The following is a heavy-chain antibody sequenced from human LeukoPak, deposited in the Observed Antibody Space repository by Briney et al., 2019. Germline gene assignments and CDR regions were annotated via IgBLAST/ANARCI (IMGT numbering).Heavy chain of an antibody. Sequence: GGSLKLSCAASGFTFSGSAMHWVRQASGKGLEWVGRIRSKANSYATAYAASVKGRFTISRDDSKNTAYLQMNSLKTEDTAVYYCTRLPTLATDYWGQGTLVTVSS. CDR3: TRLPTLATDY. J-gene: IGHJ4*02. CDR1: GFTFSGSA. V-gene: IGHV3-73*01. D-gene: IGHD5-24*01. CDR2: IRSKANSYAT.